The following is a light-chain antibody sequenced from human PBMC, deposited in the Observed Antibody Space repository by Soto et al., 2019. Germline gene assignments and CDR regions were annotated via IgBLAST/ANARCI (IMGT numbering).Light chain of an antibody. J-gene: IGKJ4*01. CDR1: QGVSRK. CDR2: GAS. Sequence: EIVMTQSPATLSVSPGERATLSCRASQGVSRKLAWYQHKPGQAPRLLISGASTGATGIPARFSGSGSGTEFTLTISSLQSEDCAIYYCQQYHTWLITFGGGTKVDIK. CDR3: QQYHTWLIT. V-gene: IGKV3-15*01.